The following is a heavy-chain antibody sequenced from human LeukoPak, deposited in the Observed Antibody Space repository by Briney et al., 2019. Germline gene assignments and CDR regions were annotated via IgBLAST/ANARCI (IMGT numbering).Heavy chain of an antibody. CDR1: GFTFSSYA. D-gene: IGHD6-13*01. V-gene: IGHV3-23*01. Sequence: GGSLRLSCAASGFTFSSYAMSWVRQAPGKGLEWVSAISGSGGSTYYADSVKGRFTISRDNSKNTLYLQMNSLRAEDTAVYYCARHIAAAGYFDYWGQGTLVTVSS. CDR3: ARHIAAAGYFDY. J-gene: IGHJ4*02. CDR2: ISGSGGST.